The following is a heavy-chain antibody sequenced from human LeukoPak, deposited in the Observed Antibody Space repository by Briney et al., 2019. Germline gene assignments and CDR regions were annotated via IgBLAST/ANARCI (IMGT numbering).Heavy chain of an antibody. CDR1: GFTFSDYW. D-gene: IGHD6-6*01. J-gene: IGHJ4*02. CDR3: ARRGGSSSRRSPIDY. CDR2: IKQDGSQR. V-gene: IGHV3-7*01. Sequence: GGSLRLSCTASGFTFSDYWMAWVRQAPGKGPEWVANIKQDGSQRYYVDSVRGRFTISRDDAKNSLFLQMNGLRAEDTAVYYCARRGGSSSRRSPIDYWGQGTLVTVSS.